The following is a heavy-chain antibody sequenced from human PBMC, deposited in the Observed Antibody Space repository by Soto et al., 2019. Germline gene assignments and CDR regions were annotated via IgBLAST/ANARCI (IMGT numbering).Heavy chain of an antibody. CDR2: VYWDDDK. D-gene: IGHD3-16*01. CDR3: AHCRGGLASF. CDR1: GFSLSTRDVG. V-gene: IGHV2-5*02. J-gene: IGHJ4*02. Sequence: QITLNESGPTLVKPTQTLTLTCTFSGFSLSTRDVGVGWIRQPPEAALEWLGVVYWDDDKTYSPSLKSRLTITKDSSKNQVVLRMTKMDPVDTATYYCAHCRGGLASFWGQGTLVTVSS.